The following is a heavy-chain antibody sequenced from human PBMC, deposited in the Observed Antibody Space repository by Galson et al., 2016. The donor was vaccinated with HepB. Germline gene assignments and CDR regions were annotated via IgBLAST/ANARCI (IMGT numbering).Heavy chain of an antibody. CDR1: GFSFRSYA. V-gene: IGHV3-30*04. CDR2: ISYDGSDK. J-gene: IGHJ6*02. CDR3: ARGPGSYYRGREYYYGMDV. Sequence: SLRLSCAASGFSFRSYAMHWVRQAPGKGLEWVAVISYDGSDKYYADSVKGRFTISRDNSKNTPYLQMNSLRAEDTSVYYCARGPGSYYRGREYYYGMDVWGQGTTVTVS. D-gene: IGHD3-10*01.